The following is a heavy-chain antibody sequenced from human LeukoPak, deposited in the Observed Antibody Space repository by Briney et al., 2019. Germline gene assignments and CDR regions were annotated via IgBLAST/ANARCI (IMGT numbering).Heavy chain of an antibody. CDR1: GYSISSGYY. J-gene: IGHJ6*03. V-gene: IGHV4-38-2*02. D-gene: IGHD2-21*01. Sequence: PSETLSLTCTVSGYSISSGYYWGWIRQPPGKGLEWIGSIYHSGSTYYNPSLKSRVTISVDTSKNQFSLKLSSVTAADTAVYYCARAGVMGTYYYMDVWGKGTTVTVSS. CDR2: IYHSGST. CDR3: ARAGVMGTYYYMDV.